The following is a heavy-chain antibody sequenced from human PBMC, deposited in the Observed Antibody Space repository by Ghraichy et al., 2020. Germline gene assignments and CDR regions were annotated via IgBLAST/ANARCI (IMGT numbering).Heavy chain of an antibody. J-gene: IGHJ4*02. Sequence: SETLSLTCTVSGGSISSSSYYWGWIRQPPGKGLEWIGSIYYSGSTYYNPSLKSRVTISVDTSKNQFSLKLSSVTAADTAVYYCARLPPPIAVAGQNPPQVSYYFDYWGQGTLVTVSS. CDR1: GGSISSSSYY. CDR3: ARLPPPIAVAGQNPPQVSYYFDY. D-gene: IGHD6-19*01. CDR2: IYYSGST. V-gene: IGHV4-39*01.